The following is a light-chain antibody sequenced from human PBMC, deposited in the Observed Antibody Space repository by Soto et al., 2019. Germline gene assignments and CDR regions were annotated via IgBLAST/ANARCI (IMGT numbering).Light chain of an antibody. CDR1: RSDVGGYNF. CDR3: SSYTSSSTLEV. V-gene: IGLV2-14*01. CDR2: EVR. J-gene: IGLJ1*01. Sequence: QSALTQPASVSGSPGQSITFSCTGTRSDVGGYNFVSWYQQLPGKAPKLMIYEVRNRPSGVSNRFSGSKSGNTASLTISGLQAEDEADYYCSSYTSSSTLEVFGTGTKLTVL.